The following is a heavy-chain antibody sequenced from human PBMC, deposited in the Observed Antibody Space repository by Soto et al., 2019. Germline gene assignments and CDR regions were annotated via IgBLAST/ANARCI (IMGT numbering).Heavy chain of an antibody. CDR2: IYHSGST. V-gene: IGHV4-4*02. J-gene: IGHJ5*02. Sequence: SETLSLTCAVSGGSISSSNWWSWVRQPPGKGLEWIGEIYHSGSTNYNPSLKSRVTISVDKSKNQFSLKLSSVTAADTAVYYCARLYRFDGSSPNWFDPWGQGTLVTVSS. CDR3: ARLYRFDGSSPNWFDP. CDR1: GGSISSSNW. D-gene: IGHD6-13*01.